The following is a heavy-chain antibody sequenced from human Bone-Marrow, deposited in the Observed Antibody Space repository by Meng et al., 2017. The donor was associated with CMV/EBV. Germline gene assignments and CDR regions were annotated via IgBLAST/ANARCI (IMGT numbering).Heavy chain of an antibody. D-gene: IGHD2-2*01. CDR3: ARDGGCSSTSCFQRHYYYYYGMDV. J-gene: IGHJ6*02. CDR1: GGTFSNYP. Sequence: SVKVSCKASGGTFSNYPINWVRQAPGQGLEWMGRIIPILGIANYAQKFQGRVTITADKSTSTAYMELSSLRSEDTAVYYCARDGGCSSTSCFQRHYYYYYGMDVWGQGTTVTVSS. CDR2: IIPILGIA. V-gene: IGHV1-69*04.